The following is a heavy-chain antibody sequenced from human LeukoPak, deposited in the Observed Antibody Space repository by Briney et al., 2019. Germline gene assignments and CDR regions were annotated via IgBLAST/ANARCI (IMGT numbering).Heavy chain of an antibody. D-gene: IGHD6-19*01. CDR1: GFTFSSYS. CDR3: ARGGQWLVRPFDY. V-gene: IGHV3-7*01. CDR2: IKQDGSEK. Sequence: GGSLRLSCAASGFTFSSYSMNWVRQAPGKGLEWVANIKQDGSEKYYVDSVKGRFTISRDNAKNSLYLQMNSLRAEDTAVYYCARGGQWLVRPFDYWGQGTLVTVPS. J-gene: IGHJ4*02.